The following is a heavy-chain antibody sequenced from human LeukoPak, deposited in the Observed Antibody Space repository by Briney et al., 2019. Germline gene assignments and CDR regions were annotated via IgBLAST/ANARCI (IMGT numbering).Heavy chain of an antibody. CDR2: INPSAGGT. J-gene: IGHJ4*02. CDR3: ARGGCSTTSCYHFDS. CDR1: GYTFTSYY. Sequence: GASVKISCKASGYTFTSYYMHWVRQAPGQGLEWMGLINPSAGGTSYAQKFQDRVTMTRDMSTTTVYLGLNSLRSEDTAVYYCARGGCSTTSCYHFDSWGQRTLVTVSS. D-gene: IGHD2-2*01. V-gene: IGHV1-46*01.